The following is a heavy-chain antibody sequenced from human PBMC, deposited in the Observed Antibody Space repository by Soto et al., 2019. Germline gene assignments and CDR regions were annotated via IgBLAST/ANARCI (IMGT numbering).Heavy chain of an antibody. D-gene: IGHD5-12*01. CDR1: GGSVSSGSYY. CDR2: IYYSGST. V-gene: IGHV4-61*01. CDR3: ARWLQRRGSFDY. Sequence: SETLSLTCTVSGGSVSSGSYYWSWIRQPPGRGLEWIGYIYYSGSTNYNPSLKSRVTISVDTSKNQFSLKLSSVTAVDTAVYYCARWLQRRGSFDYWGQGTLVTLSS. J-gene: IGHJ4*02.